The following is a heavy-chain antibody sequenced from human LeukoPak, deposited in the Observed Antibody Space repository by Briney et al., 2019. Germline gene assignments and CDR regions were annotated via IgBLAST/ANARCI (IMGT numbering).Heavy chain of an antibody. Sequence: GGSLRLSCAASGFTFSSYVMHWVRQAPGKGLEWVAIISYDGSNEYYADSVKGRFTISRDNSKNTLYLQMNSLRAEDTAVYYCARDDYYYDSSGYYYFFDYWGQGTLVTVSS. CDR3: ARDDYYYDSSGYYYFFDY. V-gene: IGHV3-30*14. CDR1: GFTFSSYV. CDR2: ISYDGSNE. J-gene: IGHJ4*02. D-gene: IGHD3-22*01.